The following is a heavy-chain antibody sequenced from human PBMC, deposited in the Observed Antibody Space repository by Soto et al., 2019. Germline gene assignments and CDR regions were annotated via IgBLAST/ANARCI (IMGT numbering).Heavy chain of an antibody. J-gene: IGHJ4*02. CDR1: GVSISITPHY. CDR2: ISNSGTT. Sequence: SETLSLTCTVSGVSISITPHYWGWIRQPPGKGLEWIGSISNSGTTYYNPSLKSRVTISVDTSKNQFSLKLTSVTAADTAIYYCVGDGKIRNYYYWGQGTLVTVSS. D-gene: IGHD1-7*01. CDR3: VGDGKIRNYYY. V-gene: IGHV4-39*01.